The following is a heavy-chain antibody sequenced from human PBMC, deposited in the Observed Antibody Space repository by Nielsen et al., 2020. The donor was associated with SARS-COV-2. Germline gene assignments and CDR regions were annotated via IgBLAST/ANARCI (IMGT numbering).Heavy chain of an antibody. CDR2: IIPVLEIA. CDR1: GGNFKSFA. D-gene: IGHD5-12*01. J-gene: IGHJ4*02. CDR3: ARATVNTGYEIIDF. Sequence: SVKVSCKVSGGNFKSFAISWVRQAPGQGLDWMGRIIPVLEIANYAQTFQGRVTIIADKTTSTASMELSSLTSEDTAVYYCARATVNTGYEIIDFWGQGTLVSVSS. V-gene: IGHV1-69*04.